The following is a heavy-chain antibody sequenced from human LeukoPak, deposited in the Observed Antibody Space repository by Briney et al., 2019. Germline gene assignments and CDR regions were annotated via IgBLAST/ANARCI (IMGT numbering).Heavy chain of an antibody. D-gene: IGHD4-23*01. CDR2: INHSGST. V-gene: IGHV4-34*01. CDR3: ARESTYGGNSGAHNWFDP. J-gene: IGHJ5*02. CDR1: GGSFSGYY. Sequence: SETLSLTCAVYGGSFSGYYWSWIRQPPGKGLEWIGEINHSGSTNYNPSLKSRVTMSVDTSKNQFSLKLSSVTAADTAVYYCARESTYGGNSGAHNWFDPWGQGTLVTVSS.